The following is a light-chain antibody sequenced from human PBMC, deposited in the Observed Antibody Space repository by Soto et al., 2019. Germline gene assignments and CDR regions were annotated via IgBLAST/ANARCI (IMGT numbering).Light chain of an antibody. J-gene: IGKJ5*01. Sequence: DSVMTQSPLSLPVTPGEPASISCRSSQSLLHSNGYNYLGWYLQKPGQSRQLLIYLGSNRASGVPDRFSGSGSGTDFTLKISRVEAEDVGVYYCMQALQTPITFGQGTRLEIK. CDR2: LGS. CDR1: QSLLHSNGYNY. CDR3: MQALQTPIT. V-gene: IGKV2-28*01.